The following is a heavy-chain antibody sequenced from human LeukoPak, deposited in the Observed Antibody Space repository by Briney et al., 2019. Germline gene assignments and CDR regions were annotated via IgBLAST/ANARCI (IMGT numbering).Heavy chain of an antibody. CDR3: ARDFPTSIAAAGTDY. CDR2: ISAYNGNT. J-gene: IGHJ4*02. Sequence: ASVKVSCKASGYTFTSYGISWVRQAPGQGLEWMGWISAYNGNTNYAQKFQGRVTMTRDTSISTAYMELSRLRSDDTAVYYCARDFPTSIAAAGTDYWGQGTLVTVSS. V-gene: IGHV1-18*01. CDR1: GYTFTSYG. D-gene: IGHD6-13*01.